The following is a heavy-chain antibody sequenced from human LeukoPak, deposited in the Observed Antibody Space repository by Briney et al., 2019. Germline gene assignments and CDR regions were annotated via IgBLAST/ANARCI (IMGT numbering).Heavy chain of an antibody. CDR3: ARDRGYGGSYYFDY. D-gene: IGHD1-26*01. CDR2: INHSGST. V-gene: IGHV4-34*01. Sequence: SETLSLTCAVYGGSFSGYYWSWIRQPPGKGLEWIGEINHSGSTNYNPSLKSRVTISVDTSKNQFSLKLSSVTAADTAVYYCARDRGYGGSYYFDYWGQGTTVTVSS. CDR1: GGSFSGYY. J-gene: IGHJ4*03.